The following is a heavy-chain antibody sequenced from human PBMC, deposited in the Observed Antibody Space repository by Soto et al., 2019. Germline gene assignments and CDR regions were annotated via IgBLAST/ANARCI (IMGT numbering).Heavy chain of an antibody. Sequence: PGGSLRLSCAASGFTFSSYAMSWVRQAPGKGLEWVSAISGSGGSTYYADSVKGRFTIYRDNSKNTLYLQMNSLRAEDTAVYYCAKDTRVVPAAIDSWFDPWGQGTLVTVSS. D-gene: IGHD2-2*01. CDR3: AKDTRVVPAAIDSWFDP. V-gene: IGHV3-23*01. CDR2: ISGSGGST. J-gene: IGHJ5*02. CDR1: GFTFSSYA.